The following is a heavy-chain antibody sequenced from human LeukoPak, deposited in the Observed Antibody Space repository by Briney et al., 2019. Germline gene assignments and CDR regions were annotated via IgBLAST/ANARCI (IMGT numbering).Heavy chain of an antibody. CDR1: GYTFISYY. V-gene: IGHV1-46*01. D-gene: IGHD6-13*01. CDR2: INSSGGGT. J-gene: IGHJ4*02. CDR3: ARDSQYSSSWYYFDY. Sequence: ASVKVSCKASGYTFISYYIHWVRQAPGQGLEWMGVINSSGGGTTYAQKFQGRVSMTRDTSTSTVYMELISLRSEDTAVYYCARDSQYSSSWYYFDYWGQGTLVTVSS.